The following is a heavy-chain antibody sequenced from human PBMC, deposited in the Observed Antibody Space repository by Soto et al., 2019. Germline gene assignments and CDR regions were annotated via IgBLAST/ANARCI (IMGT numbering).Heavy chain of an antibody. Sequence: EVQLVASGGVLVKPGESLRLSCAGSGVSFSDVKMTWVRQRPGKGLEWVGRIQTITGGGTADYPAAVRGRITIARDDSKTTLYLQLNSLKPGDKAVYYCATDYGWAFQIWGQGATVTLSS. D-gene: IGHD4-17*01. V-gene: IGHV3-15*01. CDR2: IQTITGGGTA. CDR3: ATDYGWAFQI. J-gene: IGHJ3*02. CDR1: GVSFSDVK.